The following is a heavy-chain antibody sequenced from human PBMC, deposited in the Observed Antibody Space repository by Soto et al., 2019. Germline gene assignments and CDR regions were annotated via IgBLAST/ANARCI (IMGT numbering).Heavy chain of an antibody. V-gene: IGHV3-11*01. CDR1: GFTFSSYW. Sequence: PGGSLRLSCAASGFTFSSYWMHWIRQAPGKGLEWVSYISSSGSTICYADSVKGRFTISRDNAKNSLYLQMNSLRAEDTAVYYCASPTTVVKLGYYYGMDVWGQGTTVTVSS. J-gene: IGHJ6*02. D-gene: IGHD4-17*01. CDR2: ISSSGSTI. CDR3: ASPTTVVKLGYYYGMDV.